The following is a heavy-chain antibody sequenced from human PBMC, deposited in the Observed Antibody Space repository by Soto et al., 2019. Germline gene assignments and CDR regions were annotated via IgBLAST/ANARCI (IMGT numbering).Heavy chain of an antibody. CDR3: ARAEWFGELLGLDV. D-gene: IGHD3-10*01. CDR1: GGSVSSGSYY. V-gene: IGHV4-61*01. Sequence: QVQLQESGPGLVKPSETLSLTCTVSGGSVSSGSYYWSWIRQPPGKGLEWIGYIYYSGSTNYNPYLKSRVTISVDTSKSQFSLKLSSVTAADTAVYYCARAEWFGELLGLDVWGQGTTVTVSS. J-gene: IGHJ6*02. CDR2: IYYSGST.